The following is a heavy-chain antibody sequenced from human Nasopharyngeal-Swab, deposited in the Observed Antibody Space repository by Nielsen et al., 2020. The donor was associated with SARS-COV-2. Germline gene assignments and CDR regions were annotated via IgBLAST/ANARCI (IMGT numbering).Heavy chain of an antibody. CDR2: INAGNGNT. Sequence: ASVKVSCKASGYTFTSYAMHWVRQAPGQRLEWMGWINAGNGNTKYSQKFQGRVTITRDTSASTVYMELSSLRSEDTAVYYCARFDVYSSGWYYFDYWGQGTLVTVSS. D-gene: IGHD6-19*01. J-gene: IGHJ4*02. CDR3: ARFDVYSSGWYYFDY. V-gene: IGHV1-3*01. CDR1: GYTFTSYA.